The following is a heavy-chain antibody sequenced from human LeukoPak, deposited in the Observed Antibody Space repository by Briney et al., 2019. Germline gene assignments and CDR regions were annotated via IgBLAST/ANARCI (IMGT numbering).Heavy chain of an antibody. CDR1: GFTFSSYW. CDR2: ISGSGGST. Sequence: GGSLRLSCAASGFTFSSYWMHWVRQAPGKGLEWVSAISGSGGSTYYADPVKGRFTISRDNSKNTLYLQMNSLRAEDTAVYYCAKDTALGRPNNAPDYWGQGTLVTVSS. CDR3: AKDTALGRPNNAPDY. J-gene: IGHJ4*02. D-gene: IGHD1/OR15-1a*01. V-gene: IGHV3-23*01.